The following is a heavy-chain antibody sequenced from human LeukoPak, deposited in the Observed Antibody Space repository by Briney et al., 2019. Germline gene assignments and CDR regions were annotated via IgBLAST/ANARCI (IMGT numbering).Heavy chain of an antibody. CDR3: ARGVVAAPQTFDY. CDR2: ILFSGST. Sequence: AETLSLTCTVSGGPISRYYLSWIRQPPGKGLEWIGYILFSGSTNYNPSLKSLVTISVDTSKNQSSLKLSSVTAADTAVYYCARGVVAAPQTFDYWGQGTLVTVSS. J-gene: IGHJ4*02. V-gene: IGHV4-59*01. D-gene: IGHD2-15*01. CDR1: GGPISRYY.